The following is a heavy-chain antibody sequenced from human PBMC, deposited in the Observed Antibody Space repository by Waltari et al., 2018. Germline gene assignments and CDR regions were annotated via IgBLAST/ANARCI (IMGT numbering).Heavy chain of an antibody. CDR3: ARNSYDPLYYFDY. CDR2: IIPIFGTA. D-gene: IGHD5-18*01. CDR1: GGTFSSYA. Sequence: QVQLVQSGAEVKKPGSSVKVSCKASGGTFSSYAISWVEQAPGQGLEGMGGIIPIFGTANYAQKFQGRVTITADESTSTAYMELSSLRSEDTAVYYCARNSYDPLYYFDYWGQGTLVTVSS. V-gene: IGHV1-69*01. J-gene: IGHJ4*02.